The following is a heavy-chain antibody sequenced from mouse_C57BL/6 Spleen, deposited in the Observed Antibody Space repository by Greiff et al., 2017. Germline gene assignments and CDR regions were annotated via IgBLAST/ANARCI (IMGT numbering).Heavy chain of an antibody. CDR2: IYPGSGNT. CDR3: AKSATGRYYAMDY. CDR1: GYSFTSYY. J-gene: IGHJ4*01. Sequence: LVESGPELVKPGASVKISCKASGYSFTSYYIHWVKQRPGQGLEWIGWIYPGSGNTKYNEKFKGKATLTADTSSSTAYMQLSSLTSEDSAVYNCAKSATGRYYAMDYGGQGTSVTVSS. D-gene: IGHD1-1*01. V-gene: IGHV1-66*01.